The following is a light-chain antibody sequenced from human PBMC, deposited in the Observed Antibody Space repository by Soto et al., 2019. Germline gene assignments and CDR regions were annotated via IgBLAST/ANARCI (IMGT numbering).Light chain of an antibody. V-gene: IGKV1-33*01. Sequence: DIQMTRSPSALSASVGDRVTITCQASQDISDVLNWYQQQPGKAPKVLIYDATKLQTGVPLRFSGRCSGKDFTFTISSLQPDDSGTYYCQQFYDLPITFGQGTRLEIK. CDR1: QDISDV. CDR3: QQFYDLPIT. CDR2: DAT. J-gene: IGKJ5*01.